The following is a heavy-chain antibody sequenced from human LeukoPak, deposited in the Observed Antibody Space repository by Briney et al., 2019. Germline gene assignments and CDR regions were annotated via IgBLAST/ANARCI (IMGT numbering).Heavy chain of an antibody. D-gene: IGHD3/OR15-3a*01. CDR3: TAGTGRSDFDC. CDR2: IKRKGDDGTI. J-gene: IGHJ4*02. CDR1: GFTFSNAW. Sequence: GGSLRLSCAASGFTFSNAWMSWVRQAPGRGLEWVGRIKRKGDDGTIDYAAPVKGRLSISRDDSKNTLYLQMNSLKSEDTAVYYCTAGTGRSDFDCWGQGTLVTVSS. V-gene: IGHV3-15*01.